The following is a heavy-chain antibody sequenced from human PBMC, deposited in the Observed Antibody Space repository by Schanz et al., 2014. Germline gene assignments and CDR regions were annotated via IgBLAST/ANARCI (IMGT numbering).Heavy chain of an antibody. CDR2: MIGSGSSV. CDR3: ARPSDSSWYMDV. CDR1: GITFSGYS. Sequence: VQLVESGGGVVQPGGSLRLSCAASGITFSGYSMSWVRQAPGKGLEWVSRMIGSGSSVFYADSVKGRFTISRDNAKNSLYLQMNSLRAEDTAVYYCARPSDSSWYMDVWGKGTTVTVSS. V-gene: IGHV3-21*01. J-gene: IGHJ6*03. D-gene: IGHD2-21*02.